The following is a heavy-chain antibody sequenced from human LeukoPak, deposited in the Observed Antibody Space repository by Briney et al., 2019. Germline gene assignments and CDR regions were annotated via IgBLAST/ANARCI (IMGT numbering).Heavy chain of an antibody. D-gene: IGHD2-15*01. CDR1: GFTFSNYA. Sequence: GGSLRLSCAASGFTFSNYAMTWVRQAPGKGLEWVSAISSSGGGTYYADSVKGRFTISRDNSKNTLYLQMNSLRAEDTAVYFCAKPGMRAVVPAMSTFDYWGQGTLVTVSS. CDR2: ISSSGGGT. V-gene: IGHV3-23*01. J-gene: IGHJ4*02. CDR3: AKPGMRAVVPAMSTFDY.